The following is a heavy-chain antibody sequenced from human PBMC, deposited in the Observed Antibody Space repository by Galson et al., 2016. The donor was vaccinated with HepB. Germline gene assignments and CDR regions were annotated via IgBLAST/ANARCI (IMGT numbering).Heavy chain of an antibody. CDR2: INPDASTI. CDR1: GFTLSVYW. D-gene: IGHD1-1*01. CDR3: TRGELEPFDY. V-gene: IGHV3-74*01. Sequence: SLRLSCAASGFTLSVYWMHWVRQAPGRGLMWVSRINPDASTINYADSVRGRFTISRDNARSTLYLQMNSLRVEDTGVYYCTRGELEPFDYWGQGILVTVSS. J-gene: IGHJ4*02.